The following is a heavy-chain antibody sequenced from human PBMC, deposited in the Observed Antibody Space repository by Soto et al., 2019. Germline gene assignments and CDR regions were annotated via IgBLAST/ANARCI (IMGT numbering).Heavy chain of an antibody. V-gene: IGHV1-2*04. Sequence: QVQLVQSGAEVKKPGASVKVSCKASGYTFTGYYMHWVRQAPGQGLEWMGWINPNSGGTNYAQKYQGWVTMTRDTSISTAYMELSRLRSDDTAVYYCAREQRYYDFWSGYRANRDYYYYYGMDVWGQGTTVTVSS. CDR1: GYTFTGYY. CDR2: INPNSGGT. CDR3: AREQRYYDFWSGYRANRDYYYYYGMDV. D-gene: IGHD3-3*01. J-gene: IGHJ6*02.